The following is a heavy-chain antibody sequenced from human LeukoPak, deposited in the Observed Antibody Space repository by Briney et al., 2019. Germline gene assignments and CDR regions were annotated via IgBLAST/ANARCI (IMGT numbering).Heavy chain of an antibody. J-gene: IGHJ4*02. D-gene: IGHD1-7*01. V-gene: IGHV4-59*01. CDR3: ARGSRELYYFDY. CDR2: IYYSGST. CDR1: GGSISSYY. Sequence: PETLSLTCTVSGGSISSYYWSWIRQAPGKGLEWIGYIYYSGSTKYNPSLKSRVTISVDASKNQFSLKLNSVTAADTAVYYCARGSRELYYFDYWGQGTLVTVSS.